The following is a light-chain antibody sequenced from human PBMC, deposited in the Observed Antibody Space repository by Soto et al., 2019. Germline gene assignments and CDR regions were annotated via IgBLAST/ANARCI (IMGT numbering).Light chain of an antibody. CDR1: SSNIGSNY. J-gene: IGLJ2*01. CDR2: SNS. V-gene: IGLV1-47*02. Sequence: QPVLTQPPSASGTPGQRVTISCSGSSSNIGSNYVYWYQQLPGTAPKLLIYSNSQRPSGVPDRFSGSKSGTSASLAISGLRSEDEADYYCAAWDDSLSGPVFGGGTQLTVL. CDR3: AAWDDSLSGPV.